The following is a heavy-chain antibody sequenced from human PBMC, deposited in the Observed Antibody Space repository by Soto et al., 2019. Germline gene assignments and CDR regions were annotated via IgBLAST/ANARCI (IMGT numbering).Heavy chain of an antibody. CDR2: IKQDGSEK. Sequence: GGSLRLSCAASGFTFSSYWMSWVRQAPGKGLEWVANIKQDGSEKYYVDSVKGRFTISRDNAKNSLYLQMNSLRAEDTAVYYCARAKIVVVPAAYDWYFDLWGRGTLVTVSS. CDR1: GFTFSSYW. V-gene: IGHV3-7*01. D-gene: IGHD2-2*01. J-gene: IGHJ2*01. CDR3: ARAKIVVVPAAYDWYFDL.